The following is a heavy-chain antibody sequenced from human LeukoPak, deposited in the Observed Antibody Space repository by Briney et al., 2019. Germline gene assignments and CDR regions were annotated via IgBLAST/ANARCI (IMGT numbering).Heavy chain of an antibody. CDR1: GYTFTVYY. Sequence: ASVNVSFKASGYTFTVYYMHWVRQAPGQGLEWMGWINPNSGGTNYAQKFQGWVTMTRDTSISTAYMELSRLRSDDTAVYYCARGVGDYYDSSGTIYFDYWGQGTLVTVSS. CDR2: INPNSGGT. D-gene: IGHD3-22*01. V-gene: IGHV1-2*04. CDR3: ARGVGDYYDSSGTIYFDY. J-gene: IGHJ4*02.